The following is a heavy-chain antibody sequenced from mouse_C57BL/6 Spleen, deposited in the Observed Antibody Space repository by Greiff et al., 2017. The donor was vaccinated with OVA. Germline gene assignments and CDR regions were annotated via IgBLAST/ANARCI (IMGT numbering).Heavy chain of an antibody. J-gene: IGHJ2*01. CDR3: AVITTVVGGVFDY. V-gene: IGHV1-81*01. D-gene: IGHD1-1*01. Sequence: QVHVKQSGAELARPGASVKLSCKASGYTFTSYGISWVKQRTGQGLEWIGEIYPRSGNTYFNEKFKGKATLTADKSSSTAYMELRSLTSEDSAVYFCAVITTVVGGVFDYWGQGTTLTVSS. CDR1: GYTFTSYG. CDR2: IYPRSGNT.